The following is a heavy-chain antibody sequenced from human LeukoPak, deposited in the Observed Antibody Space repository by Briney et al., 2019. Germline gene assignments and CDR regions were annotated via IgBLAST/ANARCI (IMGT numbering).Heavy chain of an antibody. D-gene: IGHD3-10*01. V-gene: IGHV1-2*02. CDR2: INRNSGGT. CDR1: GYSFTGYY. J-gene: IGHJ4*02. Sequence: ASVKVSCKASGYSFTGYYIHWVRQAPGQGLEWMGLINRNSGGTNYAQKFQGRVTMTRDTSISTAYMELRSLRSDDTAVYYCARDEYYYGSGTFYFGTTMGFSFDYWGQGTLVTVSS. CDR3: ARDEYYYGSGTFYFGTTMGFSFDY.